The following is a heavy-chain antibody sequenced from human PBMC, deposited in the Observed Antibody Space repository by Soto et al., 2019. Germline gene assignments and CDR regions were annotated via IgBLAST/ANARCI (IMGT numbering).Heavy chain of an antibody. V-gene: IGHV1-69*13. CDR1: GSSFTSYY. CDR2: IIPIFRTP. CDR3: ARSRIQLWVNAFDI. D-gene: IGHD5-18*01. Sequence: SVNVSCKTCGSSFTSYYMHWMRKAPGQGLQWXGGIIPIFRTPNNTQKFQGRVTITADEFTTTVYMELSTLGSEDTAVYYCARSRIQLWVNAFDIWGQGTMVTVSS. J-gene: IGHJ3*02.